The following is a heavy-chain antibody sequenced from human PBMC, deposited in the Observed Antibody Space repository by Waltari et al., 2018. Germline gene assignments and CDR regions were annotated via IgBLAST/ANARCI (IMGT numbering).Heavy chain of an antibody. CDR3: ARSPFWGGDNWFDP. V-gene: IGHV4-59*01. Sequence: QVQLQESGPGLVKPSETLSLTCTVSGGSISSYYWSWIRQPPGKGLEWIGYIYYSGSTNYTPSLKSRVTISVDTSKNQFSLKLSSVTAADTAVYYCARSPFWGGDNWFDPWGQGTLVTVSS. CDR2: IYYSGST. J-gene: IGHJ5*02. D-gene: IGHD3-16*01. CDR1: GGSISSYY.